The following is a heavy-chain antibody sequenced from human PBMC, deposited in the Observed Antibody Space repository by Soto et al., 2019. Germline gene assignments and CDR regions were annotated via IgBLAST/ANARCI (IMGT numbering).Heavy chain of an antibody. V-gene: IGHV4-59*01. D-gene: IGHD6-13*01. CDR3: ARVAIAAAGHLPYYFDY. CDR1: GGSISSYY. Sequence: SETLSLTCTVSGGSISSYYWSWIRQPPGKGLEWIGYIYYSGSTNYNPSLKSRVTISVDTSKNQFSLKLSSVTAADTAVYYCARVAIAAAGHLPYYFDYWGQGTPVTVSS. J-gene: IGHJ4*02. CDR2: IYYSGST.